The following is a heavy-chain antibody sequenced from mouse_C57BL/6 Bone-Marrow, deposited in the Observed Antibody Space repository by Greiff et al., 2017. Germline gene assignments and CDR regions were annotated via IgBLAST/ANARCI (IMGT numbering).Heavy chain of an antibody. CDR2: INPNNGGT. Sequence: EVQLQQSGPELVKPGASVKISCKASGYTFTDYYMNWVKQSHGKSLEWIGDINPNNGGTSYNQKFKGKATLTVDKSSSTAYMELRSLTSEDSAVYYCARWMVKSAMDYWGQGTSVTVSS. V-gene: IGHV1-26*01. D-gene: IGHD2-3*01. J-gene: IGHJ4*01. CDR1: GYTFTDYY. CDR3: ARWMVKSAMDY.